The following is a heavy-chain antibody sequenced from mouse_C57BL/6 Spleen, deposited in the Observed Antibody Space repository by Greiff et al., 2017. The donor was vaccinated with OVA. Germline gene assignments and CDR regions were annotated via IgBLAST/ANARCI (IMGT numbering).Heavy chain of an antibody. V-gene: IGHV5-4*01. Sequence: EVKLVESGGGLVKPGGSLKLSCAASGFTFSSYAMSWVRQTPEQRLEWVATISDGGSYTYYPDNVKGRFTISRDNAKNNLYLQMSNLKSEDTAMYYCAREGSYYSNYVYYALDYWGQGTSVTVSS. CDR2: ISDGGSYT. CDR3: AREGSYYSNYVYYALDY. CDR1: GFTFSSYA. D-gene: IGHD2-5*01. J-gene: IGHJ4*01.